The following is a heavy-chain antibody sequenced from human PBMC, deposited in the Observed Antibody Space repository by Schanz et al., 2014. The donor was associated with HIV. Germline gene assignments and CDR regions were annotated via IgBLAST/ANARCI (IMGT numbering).Heavy chain of an antibody. CDR3: AKIISGSPYYYYGLDV. V-gene: IGHV3-30-3*02. CDR1: GFTFSNYA. D-gene: IGHD1-26*01. CDR2: ISFDGNNK. J-gene: IGHJ6*02. Sequence: QVQLVESGGGVVQPGRSLRLSCAVSGFTFSNYAMHWVRQAPGKGLEWVAVISFDGNNKYYADSVKGRFTISRDNSNNTLYLQMNSLRAEDTAVYYCAKIISGSPYYYYGLDVWGLGTTVTVSS.